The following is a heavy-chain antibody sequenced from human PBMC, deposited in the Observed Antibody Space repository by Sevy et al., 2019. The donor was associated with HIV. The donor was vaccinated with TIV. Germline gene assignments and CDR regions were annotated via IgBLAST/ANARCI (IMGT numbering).Heavy chain of an antibody. CDR3: ATHRRRDGYSYGAFDI. D-gene: IGHD4-4*01. CDR2: VSGSGGKT. J-gene: IGHJ3*02. V-gene: IGHV3-23*01. CDR1: GFTFSNYA. Sequence: GGSLRLSCEASGFTFSNYALSWVRQAPGKGLEWVSAVSGSGGKTYYADSVKGRFTISRDTSNNTLFLHMNSLRAEDTAVYYCATHRRRDGYSYGAFDIWGQGTMVTVSS.